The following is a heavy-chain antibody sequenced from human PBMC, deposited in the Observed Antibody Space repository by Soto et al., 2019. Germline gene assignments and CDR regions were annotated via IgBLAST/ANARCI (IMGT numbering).Heavy chain of an antibody. Sequence: DVQLVESGGGQVKPGGSLRLSCAASGFTFSSYTINWVRLGPGKGLEWVSSISTRSSLIYYADSVKGRFTISRDNAKNSAYLQMNSLRAEDTAVYYCATLARGGPVTLPLDAWGQGTLGTVSS. CDR3: ATLARGGPVTLPLDA. V-gene: IGHV3-21*01. J-gene: IGHJ5*02. D-gene: IGHD3-10*01. CDR2: ISTRSSLI. CDR1: GFTFSSYT.